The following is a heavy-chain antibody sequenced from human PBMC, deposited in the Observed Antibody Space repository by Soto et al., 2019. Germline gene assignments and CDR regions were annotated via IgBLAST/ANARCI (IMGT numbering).Heavy chain of an antibody. CDR3: AARNIVAPY. V-gene: IGHV3-66*01. CDR1: GFTVSSNY. D-gene: IGHD5-12*01. Sequence: GSLRLSCAASGFTVSSNYMSWVRQAPRKGLEWVSLIYSGGTTDYADSVKGRFTISRDNSKNTLYLQMNSLRAEDTAVYYCAARNIVAPYWGQGTLVTVSS. CDR2: IYSGGTT. J-gene: IGHJ4*02.